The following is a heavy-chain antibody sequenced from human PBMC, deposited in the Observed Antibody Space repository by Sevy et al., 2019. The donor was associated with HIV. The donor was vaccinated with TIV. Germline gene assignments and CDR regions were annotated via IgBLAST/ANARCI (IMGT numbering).Heavy chain of an antibody. J-gene: IGHJ4*02. V-gene: IGHV4-39*01. CDR3: ATSVSARPDDY. CDR1: GGSISSSAYY. CDR2: FYYSGNT. D-gene: IGHD6-6*01. Sequence: SETLSLTCTVSGGSISSSAYYWGWIRQPPGKGLEWIASFYYSGNTYYNPSLKSRVTISVDTPKNLFSLKLSSVTAADTAVYYCATSVSARPDDYWGQGILVTVSS.